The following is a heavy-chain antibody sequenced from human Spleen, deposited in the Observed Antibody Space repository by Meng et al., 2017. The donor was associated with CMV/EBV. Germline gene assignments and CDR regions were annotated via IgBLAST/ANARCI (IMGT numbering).Heavy chain of an antibody. Sequence: GESLKISCAASGFIFSDYSMNWVRQAPGKGLEWVSYISSSSATIYYADSVKGRFTISRDNPKNSLSLQMNSLRAADTAVYYCARERSILRFLEWLADYFDYWGQGTLVTVSS. D-gene: IGHD3-3*01. CDR3: ARERSILRFLEWLADYFDY. CDR1: GFIFSDYS. V-gene: IGHV3-48*04. J-gene: IGHJ4*02. CDR2: ISSSSATI.